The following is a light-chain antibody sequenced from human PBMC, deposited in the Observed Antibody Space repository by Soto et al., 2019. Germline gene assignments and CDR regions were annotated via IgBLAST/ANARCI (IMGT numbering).Light chain of an antibody. J-gene: IGLJ2*01. Sequence: QSALTQPRSVSGSPGQSFTISCTGTSSVVGGYNYVSWYQQHPGKAPKLMIYDVSKRPSGVPDRFSGSKSGNTASLTISGLQAEDEADYYCCSYAGSYTFGVFGGGTQLTVL. CDR3: CSYAGSYTFGV. CDR1: SSVVGGYNY. V-gene: IGLV2-11*01. CDR2: DVS.